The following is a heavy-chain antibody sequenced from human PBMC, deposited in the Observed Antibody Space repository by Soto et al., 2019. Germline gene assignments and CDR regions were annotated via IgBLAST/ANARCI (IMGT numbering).Heavy chain of an antibody. J-gene: IGHJ4*02. Sequence: PSETLSLTCTVSGGSISSYYWSWIRQPPGKGLEWIGYIYYSGSTNYNPSLKSRVTISVDTSKNQFSLKLSSVTAADTAVYYCARDRGSYDFWSGYQPLYDYWGQGTLVTVSS. CDR2: IYYSGST. V-gene: IGHV4-59*01. CDR3: ARDRGSYDFWSGYQPLYDY. CDR1: GGSISSYY. D-gene: IGHD3-3*01.